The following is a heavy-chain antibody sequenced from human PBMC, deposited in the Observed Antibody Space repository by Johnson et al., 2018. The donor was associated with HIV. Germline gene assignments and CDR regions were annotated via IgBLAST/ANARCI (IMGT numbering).Heavy chain of an antibody. Sequence: VQLVESGGGVVQPGRSLRLSCAASGFTFSTYGMHWVRQAPGKGLEWVAVMWYDGSNKYYADSVRGRFTISRDNSKNILYLQMNSLRAEDTAVYYCARDRTWGKNAFDIWGPGTMVTVSS. V-gene: IGHV3-33*01. CDR2: MWYDGSNK. CDR3: ARDRTWGKNAFDI. CDR1: GFTFSTYG. D-gene: IGHD7-27*01. J-gene: IGHJ3*02.